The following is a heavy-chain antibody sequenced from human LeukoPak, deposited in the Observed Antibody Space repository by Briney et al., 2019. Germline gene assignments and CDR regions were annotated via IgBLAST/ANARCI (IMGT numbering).Heavy chain of an antibody. J-gene: IGHJ3*02. Sequence: SETLSLTCTVSGYSISSGYYWGWIRQPPGKGLEWIGSIYHSGSTYYNPSLKSRVTISVDTSNNQFSLKLSSVTAADTAVYYCARDEFEYSSSSDAFDIWGPGTMVTVSS. CDR2: IYHSGST. D-gene: IGHD6-6*01. V-gene: IGHV4-38-2*02. CDR1: GYSISSGYY. CDR3: ARDEFEYSSSSDAFDI.